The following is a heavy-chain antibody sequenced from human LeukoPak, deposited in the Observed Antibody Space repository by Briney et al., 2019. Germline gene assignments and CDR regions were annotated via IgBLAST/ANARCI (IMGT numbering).Heavy chain of an antibody. D-gene: IGHD3-3*01. CDR3: VKGLRFLEWVNWYFDL. CDR1: GFTVSSNY. Sequence: PGGSLRLSCAASGFTVSSNYMSWVHQAPGKGLEYVSAISSNGGSTYYADSVKGRFTISRDNSKNTLYLQMSSLRAEDTAVYYCVKGLRFLEWVNWYFDLWGRGTLVTVSS. V-gene: IGHV3-64D*09. CDR2: ISSNGGST. J-gene: IGHJ2*01.